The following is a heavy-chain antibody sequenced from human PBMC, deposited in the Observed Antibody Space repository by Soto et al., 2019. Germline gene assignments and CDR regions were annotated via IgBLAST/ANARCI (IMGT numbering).Heavy chain of an antibody. CDR1: VFTFSNYG. CDR2: IWHDGGNK. CDR3: TNKFDY. J-gene: IGHJ4*02. Sequence: QPGWSLRLSGTAAVFTFSNYGMHWVRHAPGKGLEWVAVIWHDGGNKYYADSVKGRFTVSRDNSKNTLYLQMNSLRTEDTAVYNSTNKFDYWGRGNPVTVSS. V-gene: IGHV3-33*01.